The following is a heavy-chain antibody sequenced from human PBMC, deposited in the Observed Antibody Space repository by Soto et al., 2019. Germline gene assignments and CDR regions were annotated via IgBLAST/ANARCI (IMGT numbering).Heavy chain of an antibody. Sequence: AGGSLRLSCAASGFTFSSYGMHWVRQAPGKGLEWVAVIWYDGSNKYYADSVKGRFTISRDNSKNTLYLQMNSLRAEDTAVYYCAREMYYYDSSGYYSNWFDPWGQGTLVTVSS. V-gene: IGHV3-33*01. D-gene: IGHD3-22*01. J-gene: IGHJ5*02. CDR2: IWYDGSNK. CDR3: AREMYYYDSSGYYSNWFDP. CDR1: GFTFSSYG.